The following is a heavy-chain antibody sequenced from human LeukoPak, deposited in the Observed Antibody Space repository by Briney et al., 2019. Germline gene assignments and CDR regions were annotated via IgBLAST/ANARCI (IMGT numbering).Heavy chain of an antibody. J-gene: IGHJ4*02. CDR1: GYTFTSYG. CDR2: INTNTGKP. CDR3: ARELGGIGYCSSSNCYAGLSLDY. D-gene: IGHD2-2*01. V-gene: IGHV7-4-1*02. Sequence: ASVKVSCKASGYTFTSYGISWVRQAPGQGLEWMGWINTNTGKPTYAQGFTGRFVFSWDNSVSTAYLQISSLKAADSAVYYCARELGGIGYCSSSNCYAGLSLDYWGQGALVTVSS.